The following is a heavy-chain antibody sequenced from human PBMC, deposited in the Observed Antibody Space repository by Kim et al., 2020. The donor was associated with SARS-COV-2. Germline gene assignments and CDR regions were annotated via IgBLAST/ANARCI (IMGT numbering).Heavy chain of an antibody. D-gene: IGHD6-13*01. CDR1: GYTFTSYA. Sequence: ASVKVSCKASGYTFTSYAMNWVRQAPGQGLEWMGWINTNTGNPTYAQGFTGRFVFSLDTSVSTAYLQISSLKAEDTAVYYCARGGEGQQLALYYYYYGMDVWGQGTTVTVSS. J-gene: IGHJ6*02. CDR3: ARGGEGQQLALYYYYYGMDV. V-gene: IGHV7-4-1*02. CDR2: INTNTGNP.